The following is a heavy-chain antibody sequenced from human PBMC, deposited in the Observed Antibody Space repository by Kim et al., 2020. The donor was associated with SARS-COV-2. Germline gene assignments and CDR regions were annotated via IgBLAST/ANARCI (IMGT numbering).Heavy chain of an antibody. V-gene: IGHV1-8*01. CDR3: ARVKVHWKNPYYGMDV. Sequence: ASVKVSCKASGYTFTSYDINWVRQATGQGLEWMGWMNPNSGNTGYAQKFQGRVTMTRNTSISTAYMELSSLRSEGTAVYYCARVKVHWKNPYYGMDVWGQGTTVTVSS. J-gene: IGHJ6*02. D-gene: IGHD1-1*01. CDR1: GYTFTSYD. CDR2: MNPNSGNT.